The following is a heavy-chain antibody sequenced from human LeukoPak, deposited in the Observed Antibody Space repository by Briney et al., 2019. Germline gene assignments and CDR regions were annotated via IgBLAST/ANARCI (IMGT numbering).Heavy chain of an antibody. Sequence: GESLKISCKGSGYNFAHDWIGWGRQMPGKGLEWMGIIFPDDSDTIYSPSFQGHVTISADKSINTAYLQWSDLKASDSAMYYCASLEWYSSGVGGDYWGQGTLVTVSS. V-gene: IGHV5-51*01. CDR2: IFPDDSDT. CDR3: ASLEWYSSGVGGDY. CDR1: GYNFAHDW. J-gene: IGHJ4*02. D-gene: IGHD6-19*01.